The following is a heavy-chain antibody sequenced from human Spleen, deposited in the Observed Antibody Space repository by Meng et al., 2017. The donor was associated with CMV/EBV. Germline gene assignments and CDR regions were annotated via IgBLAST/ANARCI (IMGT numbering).Heavy chain of an antibody. CDR3: ARDRVPYYYYYGMDV. D-gene: IGHD2-2*01. J-gene: IGHJ6*02. Sequence: GESLKISCAASGFTFSSYSMNWVRQAPGKGLEWVAVISYDGSNKYYADSVKGRFTISRDNSKNTLYLQMNSLRAEDTAVYYCARDRVPYYYYYGMDVWGQGTTVTV. CDR2: ISYDGSNK. CDR1: GFTFSSYS. V-gene: IGHV3-30*03.